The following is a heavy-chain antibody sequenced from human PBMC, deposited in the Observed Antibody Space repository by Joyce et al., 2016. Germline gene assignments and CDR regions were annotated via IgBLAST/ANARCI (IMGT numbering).Heavy chain of an antibody. Sequence: QVQLVQSGAEVKKPGASVKVSCKASGYTFTSYGISWVRQAPGQGLEWMGWISAYNGNTNYAQKLQGRVTMTTDTSTNTAYMELRSLRADDTAVYYCAREAYDCSGGSCYSNWFDPWGQGTLVTVSS. CDR3: AREAYDCSGGSCYSNWFDP. CDR2: ISAYNGNT. V-gene: IGHV1-18*01. CDR1: GYTFTSYG. J-gene: IGHJ5*02. D-gene: IGHD2-15*01.